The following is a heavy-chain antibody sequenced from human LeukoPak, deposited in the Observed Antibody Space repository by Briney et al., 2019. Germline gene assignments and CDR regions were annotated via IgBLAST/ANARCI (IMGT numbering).Heavy chain of an antibody. CDR1: GFTFSSYR. V-gene: IGHV3-30*18. Sequence: GGSLRLSFAASGFTFSSYRMHWVRPAPGKGLEWVAIISYDGSDKYYTDSVKGRFAISRDNSKNTLYLRMNSLRIEDTALYYCAKQFCGGDCYCHFDYWGQGTLVTVSS. CDR2: ISYDGSDK. J-gene: IGHJ4*02. CDR3: AKQFCGGDCYCHFDY. D-gene: IGHD2-21*02.